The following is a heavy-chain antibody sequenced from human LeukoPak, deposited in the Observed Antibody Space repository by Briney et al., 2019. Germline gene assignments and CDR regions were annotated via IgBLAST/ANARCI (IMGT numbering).Heavy chain of an antibody. V-gene: IGHV3-30-3*01. CDR3: ASSPSSWYSSGAFDI. J-gene: IGHJ3*02. CDR2: ISYDGSDK. D-gene: IGHD6-13*01. Sequence: GGSLRLSCAASGFTFSSYAMHWVRQAPGKGLEWVAVISYDGSDKYYADSVKGRFTISRDNSKNTLYLQMNSLRAEDTAVYYCASSPSSWYSSGAFDIWGQGTMVTVSS. CDR1: GFTFSSYA.